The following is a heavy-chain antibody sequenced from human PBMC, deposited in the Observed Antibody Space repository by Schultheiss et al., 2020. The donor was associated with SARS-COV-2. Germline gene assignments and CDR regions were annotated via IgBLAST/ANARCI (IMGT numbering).Heavy chain of an antibody. D-gene: IGHD6-13*01. CDR2: ISYDGSNK. V-gene: IGHV3-30*01. CDR3: ARMAAAVLAYY. Sequence: GGSLRLSCAASGFTFSSYAMHWVRQAPGKGLEWVAVISYDGSNKYYADSVKGRFTISRDNSKNTLYLQMNSLRAEDTAVYYCARMAAAVLAYYWGQGTLVTVSS. J-gene: IGHJ4*02. CDR1: GFTFSSYA.